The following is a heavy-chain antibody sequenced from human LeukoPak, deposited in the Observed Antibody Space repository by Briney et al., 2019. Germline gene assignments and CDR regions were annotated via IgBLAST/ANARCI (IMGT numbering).Heavy chain of an antibody. CDR1: GFTFSSYA. D-gene: IGHD3-22*01. CDR3: AKGKYYDSSGYFVFDY. Sequence: GGSLRLSCAASGFTFSSYAMHWVRQAPGKGLEWVAVISYDGSNKYYADSVKGRFTISRDNSKNTLYLQMNSLSAEDTAVYYCAKGKYYDSSGYFVFDYWGQGTLVTVSS. V-gene: IGHV3-30-3*01. J-gene: IGHJ4*02. CDR2: ISYDGSNK.